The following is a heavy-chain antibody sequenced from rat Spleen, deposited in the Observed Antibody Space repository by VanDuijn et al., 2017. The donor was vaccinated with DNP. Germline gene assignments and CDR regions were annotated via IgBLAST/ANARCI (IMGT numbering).Heavy chain of an antibody. Sequence: EVQLVESGGGLVQPGRSLKLSCAASGFTFSDYNMAWVRQAPTKGLEGVATISCDGRNIYYRDSVKSRFTMSRDNAKSTLYLQMDSLRSEDTATYYCASRPPPTRGPFDYWGQGVTVTVSS. J-gene: IGHJ2*01. CDR1: GFTFSDYN. CDR2: ISCDGRNI. CDR3: ASRPPPTRGPFDY. D-gene: IGHD1-4*01. V-gene: IGHV5-7*01.